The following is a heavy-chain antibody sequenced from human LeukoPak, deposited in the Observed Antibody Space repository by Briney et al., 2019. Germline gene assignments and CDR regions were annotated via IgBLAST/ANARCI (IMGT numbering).Heavy chain of an antibody. CDR2: VTHSGDT. V-gene: IGHV4-34*01. D-gene: IGHD6-19*01. J-gene: IGHJ4*02. CDR3: AFSHTTPVAEDN. Sequence: SETQSLTCAVYGGSFSDYSWSWIRQPPGKGLEWIGEVTHSGDTNYNPSLKSRVTMSVDTSKNQFSLKLTSVTAADTAVYYCAFSHTTPVAEDNWGQGTLVTVSS. CDR1: GGSFSDYS.